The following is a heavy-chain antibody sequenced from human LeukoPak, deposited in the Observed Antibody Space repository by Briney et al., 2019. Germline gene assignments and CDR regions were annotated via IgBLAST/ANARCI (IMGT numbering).Heavy chain of an antibody. CDR2: ISTSGST. CDR1: GGSISSGSYY. Sequence: PSQTLSLTCTVSGGSISSGSYYWSWIRQPAGTGLEWIGRISTSGSTNYNPSLKSRVTISVNTSKNQFSLKLSSVTAADTAVYYCAREGGYSYGDAPLHFDYWGQGTLVTVSS. V-gene: IGHV4-61*02. J-gene: IGHJ4*02. CDR3: AREGGYSYGDAPLHFDY. D-gene: IGHD5-18*01.